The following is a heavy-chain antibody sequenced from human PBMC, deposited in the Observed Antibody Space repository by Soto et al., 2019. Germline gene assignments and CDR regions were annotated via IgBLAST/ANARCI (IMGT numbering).Heavy chain of an antibody. V-gene: IGHV3-23*01. CDR2: ISGSGSRT. CDR1: GFTFSNYA. CDR3: VKGTVAGTSKVRGIEY. Sequence: GGSLRLSCAPSGFTFSNYAMNWVRQAPGKGLEWVSVISGSGSRTYYADSVKGRFTMSRDNSKNTLYLQMNSLRAEDTAVYYCVKGTVAGTSKVRGIEYWGQGTXVTVSS. D-gene: IGHD6-19*01. J-gene: IGHJ4*02.